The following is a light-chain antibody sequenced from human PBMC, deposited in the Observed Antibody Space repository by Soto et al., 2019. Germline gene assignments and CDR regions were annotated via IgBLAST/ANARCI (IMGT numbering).Light chain of an antibody. J-gene: IGKJ1*01. CDR1: QSVSRW. CDR2: EAS. Sequence: DIQMTQSPSTLSASVGDTVTITCRASQSVSRWLNWYQQKSGKAPRLQIYEASNLEIGVPSRFSGSGSGTEFILTINSLQPADSATYYCQQFNSKVWTFGQGTKVEI. V-gene: IGKV1-5*01. CDR3: QQFNSKVWT.